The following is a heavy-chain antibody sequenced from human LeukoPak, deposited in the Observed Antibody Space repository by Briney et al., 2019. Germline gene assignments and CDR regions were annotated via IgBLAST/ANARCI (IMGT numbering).Heavy chain of an antibody. V-gene: IGHV4-4*02. CDR1: GGSISSSNW. J-gene: IGHJ5*02. CDR3: ARASLAAPYNWFDP. D-gene: IGHD2-15*01. Sequence: SETVSLTCAVSGGSISSSNWWSWVRQPPGKGLEWIGEIYHSGSTNYNPSLKSRVTISVDKSKNQFSLKLSSVTAADTAVYYCARASLAAPYNWFDPWGQGTLVTVSS. CDR2: IYHSGST.